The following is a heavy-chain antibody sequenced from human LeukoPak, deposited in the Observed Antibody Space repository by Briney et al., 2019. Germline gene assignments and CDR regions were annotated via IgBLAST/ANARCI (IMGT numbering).Heavy chain of an antibody. CDR3: AKDRAFQAAGVTDY. D-gene: IGHD3-10*01. CDR2: ISNDGSIK. J-gene: IGHJ4*02. V-gene: IGHV3-30*18. Sequence: PGGSLRLSCAASGFTFSSHGMHWVRQAPGKGLGWVAVISNDGSIKLYGDSVKGRFTISRDDSKNTLYLQMNSLKTEDTAVYYCAKDRAFQAAGVTDYWGQGTLVTVSS. CDR1: GFTFSSHG.